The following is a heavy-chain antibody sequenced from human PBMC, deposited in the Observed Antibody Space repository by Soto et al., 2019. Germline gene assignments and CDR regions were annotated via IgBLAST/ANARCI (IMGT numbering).Heavy chain of an antibody. CDR3: ARARGYSSSWYGPNTKYYYYYYMDG. V-gene: IGHV4-34*01. D-gene: IGHD6-13*01. CDR2: INHSGST. Sequence: SETLSLTCAVYGGSFSGYYWSWIRQPPGKGLEWIGEINHSGSTNYNPSLKSRVTISVDTSKNQFSLKLSSVTAADTAVYYCARARGYSSSWYGPNTKYYYYYYMDGWGKGTTVTVSS. J-gene: IGHJ6*03. CDR1: GGSFSGYY.